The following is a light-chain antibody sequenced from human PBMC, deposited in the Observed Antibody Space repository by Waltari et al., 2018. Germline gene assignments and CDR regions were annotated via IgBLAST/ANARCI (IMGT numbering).Light chain of an antibody. Sequence: QSALTQPPSASGSPGQSVTISCTGTRRDFGAYNHVSWHQQHPGKAPKRMIYEVNNRPSGVPDRFSGSKSGNTASLTVSGLQAEDEADYYCSSYADNTIFVFGTGTKVTVL. CDR3: SSYADNTIFV. CDR2: EVN. CDR1: RRDFGAYNH. J-gene: IGLJ1*01. V-gene: IGLV2-8*01.